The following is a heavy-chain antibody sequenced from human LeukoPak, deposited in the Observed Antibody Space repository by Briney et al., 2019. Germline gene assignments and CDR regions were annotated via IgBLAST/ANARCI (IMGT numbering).Heavy chain of an antibody. CDR3: STSNHIVSIPVVVRDYYYGMDV. Sequence: GGSLRLSCVASGFTVSDGWMSWVRQAPGKGLEWVGRIKSTSEGGTTDYAAPVKGRFTMSRDVSKTTLYLQMESLKPGDTAVYYCSTSNHIVSIPVVVRDYYYGMDVWGQGTTVTVSS. V-gene: IGHV3-15*01. J-gene: IGHJ6*02. CDR2: IKSTSEGGTT. CDR1: GFTVSDGW. D-gene: IGHD3-16*02.